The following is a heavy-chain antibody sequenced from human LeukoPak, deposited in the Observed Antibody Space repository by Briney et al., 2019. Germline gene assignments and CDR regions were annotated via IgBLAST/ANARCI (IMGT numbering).Heavy chain of an antibody. CDR1: GGSIISGTFY. D-gene: IGHD3-22*01. V-gene: IGHV4-39*01. Sequence: SETLSLTCTVSGGSIISGTFYWAWIRQPPGKGLEWIGSIYYSGTTFYNPSLKSRVTISLDTSKNQFSLKLSSVTAADTAVYYCARVSRYYDSSGYSPDYFDYWGQGTLVTVSS. CDR2: IYYSGTT. CDR3: ARVSRYYDSSGYSPDYFDY. J-gene: IGHJ4*02.